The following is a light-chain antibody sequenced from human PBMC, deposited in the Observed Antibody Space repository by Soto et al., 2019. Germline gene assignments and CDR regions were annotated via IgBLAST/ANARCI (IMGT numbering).Light chain of an antibody. CDR2: DAS. CDR3: QQYNSYSGYT. CDR1: QSVFNY. Sequence: EVVLTQSPATLSLSPGERATLSCRASQSVFNYLAWYQQKPGQAPRLLIDDASNRATGIPARFSGSGSGTDFTLTISSLEPEDFAIYYCQQYNSYSGYTFGQGTKLEIK. J-gene: IGKJ2*01. V-gene: IGKV3-11*01.